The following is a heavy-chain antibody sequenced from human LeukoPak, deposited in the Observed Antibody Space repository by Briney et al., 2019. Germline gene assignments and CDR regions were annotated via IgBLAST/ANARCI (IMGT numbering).Heavy chain of an antibody. CDR3: AKTSYGSGSYSSVCFDY. CDR2: ISGSGGSK. V-gene: IGHV3-23*01. D-gene: IGHD3-10*01. CDR1: GFTFSSYS. Sequence: GGSLSLSCAASGFTFSSYSMIWFRQAPGKGLDWVSAISGSGGSKYYAASVKGRFTSSRDTYKNTLYLQMTRLRAEDTAVYYCAKTSYGSGSYSSVCFDYWGKGTLVTVSS. J-gene: IGHJ4*02.